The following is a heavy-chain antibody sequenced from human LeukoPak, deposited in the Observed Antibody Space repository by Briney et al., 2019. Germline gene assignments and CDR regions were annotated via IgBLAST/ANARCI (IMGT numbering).Heavy chain of an antibody. V-gene: IGHV1-18*01. J-gene: IGHJ4*02. CDR2: INAYNGNT. CDR1: GYTSSTYV. Sequence: ASVKVSCKASGYTSSTYVISWVRQAPGQGLEWMGWINAYNGNTKYAQKLQGRVTMTADTSTTTAYMELRSLRSDDTAVYYCARDGYFDYWGQGTLVTVSA. CDR3: ARDGYFDY.